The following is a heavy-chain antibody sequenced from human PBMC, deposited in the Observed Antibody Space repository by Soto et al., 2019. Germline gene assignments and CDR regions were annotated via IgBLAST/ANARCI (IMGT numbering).Heavy chain of an antibody. V-gene: IGHV1-8*01. Sequence: QVQLVQSGAEVKKPGASVKVSCKASGYTFTSYDINWVRQATGQGLEWMGWMNPNSGNTGYEQKFQGRDTRTRKTSISTAYMEVSSLRSEDTAVYYCARSSEPGGWAFDIWGQGTMVTVSS. J-gene: IGHJ3*02. D-gene: IGHD3-16*01. CDR1: GYTFTSYD. CDR2: MNPNSGNT. CDR3: ARSSEPGGWAFDI.